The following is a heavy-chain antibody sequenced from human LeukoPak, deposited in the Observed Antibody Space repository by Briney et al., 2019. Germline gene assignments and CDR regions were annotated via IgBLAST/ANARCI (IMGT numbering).Heavy chain of an antibody. CDR2: IYDTGAT. CDR3: ARLPLIATTRGGFDP. J-gene: IGHJ5*02. D-gene: IGHD1/OR15-1a*01. V-gene: IGHV4-59*08. CDR1: GGSISGYY. Sequence: PSEALSLTCTVSGGSISGYYWSWIRQPPGKRLEWIGYIYDTGATNYNPSLKCRFTISIDTSKNQFSLNLSSVTAADTAVYYCARLPLIATTRGGFDPWGQGTLVTVSS.